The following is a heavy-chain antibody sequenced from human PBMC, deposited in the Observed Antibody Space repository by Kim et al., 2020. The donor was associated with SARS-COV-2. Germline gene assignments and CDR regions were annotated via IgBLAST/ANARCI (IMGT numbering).Heavy chain of an antibody. CDR3: THIQAGSPSGHLRTNYFLSNYQFDY. Sequence: SGPTLVNPTQTLTLTCTFSGFSLSTSGVGVGWIRQPPGKALEWLALIYWDDDRRYSPSLESRLTITKDTSKNQVVLTMTNMDPVDTATYFCTHIQAGSPSGHLRTNYFLSNYQFDYWGPGTLAT. CDR1: GFSLSTSGVG. D-gene: IGHD2-8*01. V-gene: IGHV2-5*02. CDR2: IYWDDDR. J-gene: IGHJ4*02.